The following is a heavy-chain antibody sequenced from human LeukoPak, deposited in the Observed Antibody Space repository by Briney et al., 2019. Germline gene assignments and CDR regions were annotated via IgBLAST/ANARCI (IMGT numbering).Heavy chain of an antibody. CDR3: ARVSGESLSGTFQLDY. J-gene: IGHJ4*02. CDR2: INPNSGGT. Sequence: ASVKVSCKASGYTFTGYYIHWVRQAPGQGLEWMGWINPNSGGTRFAQKFQGRVTVTRDTSISTAYTELSRLRSDDTAVYYCARVSGESLSGTFQLDYWGQGILVTVSS. CDR1: GYTFTGYY. V-gene: IGHV1-2*02. D-gene: IGHD3-10*01.